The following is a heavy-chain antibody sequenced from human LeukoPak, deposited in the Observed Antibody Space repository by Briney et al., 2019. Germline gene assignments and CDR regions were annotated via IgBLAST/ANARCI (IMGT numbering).Heavy chain of an antibody. Sequence: GGSLRLSCAASGFTFSSYAMSWVRQAPGKGLEWVSGFSVSDATTYYADSVKGRFTITRDNSKNTLYLQMNSLRAEDTAVYYCAREVSDYSWFDPWGQGTLVTVSS. CDR1: GFTFSSYA. V-gene: IGHV3-23*01. CDR3: AREVSDYSWFDP. J-gene: IGHJ5*02. D-gene: IGHD4-11*01. CDR2: FSVSDATT.